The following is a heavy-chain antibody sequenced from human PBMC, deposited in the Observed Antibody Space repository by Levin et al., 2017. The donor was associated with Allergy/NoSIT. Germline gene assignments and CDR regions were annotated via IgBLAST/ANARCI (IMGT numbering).Heavy chain of an antibody. V-gene: IGHV3-7*01. Sequence: PGGSLRLSCAASGFTFRSYWMTWVRQAPGKGLEWVANIKQDGSEKYYVDSVMGRFTISRDNVQNSLFLQMNTLRAEDTAVYYCALPRDTNSRHSFACWGQGTLVTVSS. CDR3: ALPRDTNSRHSFAC. J-gene: IGHJ4*02. CDR2: IKQDGSEK. D-gene: IGHD5-18*01. CDR1: GFTFRSYW.